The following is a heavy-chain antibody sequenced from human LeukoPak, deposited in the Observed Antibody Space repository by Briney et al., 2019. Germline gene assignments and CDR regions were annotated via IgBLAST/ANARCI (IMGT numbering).Heavy chain of an antibody. Sequence: GTLSLTCAVSGGFISRSNWWSWVRQPPGKGLAWLGEVYHSGHTNYNPSLKRRVTISVDTSKSQFSLKLSSLTAADTAVYYCARGGRDYDYVWGSYRYRSYFAYWGRGTLVTVSS. CDR3: ARGGRDYDYVWGSYRYRSYFAY. D-gene: IGHD3-16*02. J-gene: IGHJ4*02. CDR1: GGFISRSNW. CDR2: VYHSGHT. V-gene: IGHV4-4*02.